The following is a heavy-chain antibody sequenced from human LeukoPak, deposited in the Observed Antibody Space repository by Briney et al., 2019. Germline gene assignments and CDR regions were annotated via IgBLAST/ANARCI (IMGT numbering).Heavy chain of an antibody. Sequence: PSETLSLTCTVSGGSISSYYWSWIRQPPGKGLEWIGYIYYSGSTNYNPSLKSRVTISVDTSKNQFSLKLSSVTAADTAVYYCARVVAARPVYYFDYWGQGTLVTVSS. D-gene: IGHD6-6*01. CDR1: GGSISSYY. V-gene: IGHV4-59*01. CDR3: ARVVAARPVYYFDY. CDR2: IYYSGST. J-gene: IGHJ4*02.